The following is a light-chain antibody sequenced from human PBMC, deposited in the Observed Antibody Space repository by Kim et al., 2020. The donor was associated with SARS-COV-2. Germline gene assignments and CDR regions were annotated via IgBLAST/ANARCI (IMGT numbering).Light chain of an antibody. Sequence: ASIGDRVTVTCRASQDIGNFLAWFQQRPGQAPKSLIYGASTLQSGVPSRFSGGGSGTEFTLTISRLQPEDFATYYCQQYDTFPLTFGGGTKVDI. V-gene: IGKV1-16*01. CDR1: QDIGNF. CDR2: GAS. J-gene: IGKJ4*01. CDR3: QQYDTFPLT.